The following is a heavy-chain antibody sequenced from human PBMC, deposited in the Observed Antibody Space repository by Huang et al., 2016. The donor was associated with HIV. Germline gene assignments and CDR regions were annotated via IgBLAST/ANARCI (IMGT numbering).Heavy chain of an antibody. CDR1: GYTFSTYS. CDR2: ISKTSGAT. J-gene: IGHJ4*02. Sequence: EVQLVESGGGLAQPGGSLRLSCVASGYTFSTYSMNWVRQAQGKGVEWVSYISKTSGATSYAESVKGRFTVSRDNVKNSLYLQMNRLRVEDTAMYYCVRDSSSGLQLRYWGQGALVIVS. V-gene: IGHV3-48*01. CDR3: VRDSSSGLQLRY. D-gene: IGHD3-22*01.